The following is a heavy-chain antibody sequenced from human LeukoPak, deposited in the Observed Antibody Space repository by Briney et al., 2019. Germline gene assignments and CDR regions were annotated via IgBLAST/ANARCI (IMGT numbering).Heavy chain of an antibody. J-gene: IGHJ3*02. CDR3: ASLSGDDAFDI. CDR2: INHSGST. Sequence: SETLSLTCAVYGGSFSGYYWSWIRQPPGKGLEWIGEINHSGSTNYNPSLKSRVTISVDTSKNQFSLKLSSVTAADTAVYYCASLSGDDAFDIWGQGTMVAVSS. V-gene: IGHV4-34*01. CDR1: GGSFSGYY. D-gene: IGHD3-10*01.